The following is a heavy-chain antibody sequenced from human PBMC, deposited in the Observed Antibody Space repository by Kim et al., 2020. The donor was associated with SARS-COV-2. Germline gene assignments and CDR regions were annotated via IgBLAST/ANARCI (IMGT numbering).Heavy chain of an antibody. Sequence: HRSRVTISVDTSKNKFSLKLSSVTAADTAVYYCAGGVATKYYYYYYGMDVWGQGTTVTVSS. V-gene: IGHV4-31*02. D-gene: IGHD5-12*01. J-gene: IGHJ6*02. CDR3: AGGVATKYYYYYYGMDV.